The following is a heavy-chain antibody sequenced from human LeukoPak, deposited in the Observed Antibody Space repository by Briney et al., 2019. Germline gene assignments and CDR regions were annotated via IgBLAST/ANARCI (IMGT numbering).Heavy chain of an antibody. J-gene: IGHJ6*02. V-gene: IGHV3-30-3*01. CDR2: ISYDGSNK. D-gene: IGHD2-21*02. CDR1: GFTFSSYA. CDR3: ARGDAQHNYYYSYGMDV. Sequence: GGSLRLSCAASGFTFSSYAMHWVRQAPGKGLEWVAVISYDGSNKYYADSVKGRFTISRDNSKNTLYLQMNSLRAEDTAVYYCARGDAQHNYYYSYGMDVWGQGTTVTVSS.